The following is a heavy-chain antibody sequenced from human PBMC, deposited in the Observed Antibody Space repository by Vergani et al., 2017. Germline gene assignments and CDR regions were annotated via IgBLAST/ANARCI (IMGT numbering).Heavy chain of an antibody. D-gene: IGHD6-19*01. CDR2: MNPNSGNT. CDR1: GYTFTSYG. V-gene: IGHV1-18*01. J-gene: IGHJ4*02. Sequence: QVQLVQSGAEVKKPGASVKVSCKASGYTFTSYGISWVRQAPGQGLEWMGWMNPNSGNTNYAQKLQGRVTMTTDTSPSTAYMELRSLRSDDTSVYYCARGQWLPIDYFDYWGQGTLVTVSS. CDR3: ARGQWLPIDYFDY.